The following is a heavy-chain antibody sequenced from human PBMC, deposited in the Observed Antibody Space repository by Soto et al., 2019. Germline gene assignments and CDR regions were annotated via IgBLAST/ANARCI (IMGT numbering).Heavy chain of an antibody. J-gene: IGHJ3*02. Sequence: ESGGGLVPPGRSLRLSCAASGFTFDDYAMHWVRQAPGKGLEWVSGISWNSGSIGYADSVKGRFTISRDNAKNSLYLQMNSLRAEDTALYYCAKDIESFALWYAFDIWGQGTMVTVSS. CDR1: GFTFDDYA. CDR3: AKDIESFALWYAFDI. V-gene: IGHV3-9*01. D-gene: IGHD2-21*01. CDR2: ISWNSGSI.